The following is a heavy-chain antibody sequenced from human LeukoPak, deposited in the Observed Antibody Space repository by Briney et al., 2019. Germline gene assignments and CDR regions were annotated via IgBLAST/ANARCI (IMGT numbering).Heavy chain of an antibody. J-gene: IGHJ4*02. V-gene: IGHV1-2*02. D-gene: IGHD2-21*02. CDR3: AREGSYCVGGDCYSFDC. Sequence: ASVKVSCKASGYRFISNYIQWVRQAPGLGPEWMGWMHAGNGNTRYAEKFQGRVIMTRDTSINTAYMDLSSLRSDDTAVYYCAREGSYCVGGDCYSFDCWGQGTLVTVSS. CDR2: MHAGNGNT. CDR1: GYRFISNY.